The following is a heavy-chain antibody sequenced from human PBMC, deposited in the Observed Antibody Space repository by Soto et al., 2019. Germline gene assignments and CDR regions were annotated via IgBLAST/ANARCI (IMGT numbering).Heavy chain of an antibody. D-gene: IGHD6-19*01. CDR3: AKDAVARNGAWNWFYP. V-gene: IGHV3-23*01. CDR1: GFTFSNYA. J-gene: IGHJ5*02. Sequence: EVQLLESGGGLVQPGGSLRLSCEASGFTFSNYAMSWVRQAPGKGLEWVSSIHGSGAGTYYADSVKGRFTLSRDDSKDTLYLQMSSLTVDDTAVYHCAKDAVARNGAWNWFYPWAQGTLVTFAS. CDR2: IHGSGAGT.